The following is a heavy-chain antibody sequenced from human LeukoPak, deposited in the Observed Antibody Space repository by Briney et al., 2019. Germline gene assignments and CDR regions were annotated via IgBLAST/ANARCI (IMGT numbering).Heavy chain of an antibody. Sequence: SETLSLTCTVSGGSISSSNYYWGWIRQPPGKGLEWIGEIYHSGSTNYNPSLKSQVTISVDKSKNQFSLKLSSVTAADTAVYYCAGVRGVIITPYYFDYWGQGTLVTVSS. CDR1: GGSISSSNYY. J-gene: IGHJ4*02. V-gene: IGHV4-39*07. D-gene: IGHD3-10*01. CDR2: IYHSGST. CDR3: AGVRGVIITPYYFDY.